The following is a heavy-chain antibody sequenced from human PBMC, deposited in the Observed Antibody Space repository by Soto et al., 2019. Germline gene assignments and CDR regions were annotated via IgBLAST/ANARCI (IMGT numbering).Heavy chain of an antibody. V-gene: IGHV1-46*01. CDR1: GYTFTSYY. J-gene: IGHJ6*02. D-gene: IGHD6-6*01. Sequence: ASVKVSCKASGYTFTSYYMHWVRQAPGQGLEWMGIINPSGGSTSYAQKFQGRVTMTRDTSTSTAYMELSSLRSEDTAVYYCVMDSSSDYYYGMDVWGQGTTVTVSS. CDR2: INPSGGST. CDR3: VMDSSSDYYYGMDV.